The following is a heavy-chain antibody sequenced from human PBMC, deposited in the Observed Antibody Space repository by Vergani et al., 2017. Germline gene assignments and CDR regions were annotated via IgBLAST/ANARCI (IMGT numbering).Heavy chain of an antibody. CDR1: GFTFSNYW. J-gene: IGHJ6*03. CDR2: INSDGDST. V-gene: IGHV3-74*01. Sequence: DVHLAESGGGFFQPGGSLRLSCTASGFTFSNYWMQWVRQAPGKGLMWVSRINSDGDSTSYADSVKGRFTISRDNAKNTLYLQMDSLRADDTAVYYCARDGWELLDYFYYMDVWGKGTTVTVSS. CDR3: ARDGWELLDYFYYMDV. D-gene: IGHD1-26*01.